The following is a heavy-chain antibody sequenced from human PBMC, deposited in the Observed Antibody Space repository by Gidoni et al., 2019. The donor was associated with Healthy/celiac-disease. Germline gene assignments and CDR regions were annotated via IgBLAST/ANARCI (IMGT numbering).Heavy chain of an antibody. J-gene: IGHJ3*02. CDR1: GFTFSSYA. D-gene: IGHD2-15*01. Sequence: EVQLLESGGGLVQPGGSMRLSCAASGFTFSSYAMSWVRQAPGKGLEWVSAIRGSGGSTYYADSVKGRFTISRDNSKNTLYLKMNSLRAEDTAVYYCAKVTDSGGSRVFRAFDIWGQGTMVTVSS. CDR3: AKVTDSGGSRVFRAFDI. CDR2: IRGSGGST. V-gene: IGHV3-23*01.